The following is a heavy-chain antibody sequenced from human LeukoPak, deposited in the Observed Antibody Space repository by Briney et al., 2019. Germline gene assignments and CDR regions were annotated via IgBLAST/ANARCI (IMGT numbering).Heavy chain of an antibody. CDR2: IIPSGGST. CDR1: GYTFTSYY. Sequence: ASVKVSCKASGYTFTSYYMHWVRQAPGQGLEWMGIIIPSGGSTSYAQKFQGRVTMTRDMSTSTVYMELSSLRSEDTAVYYCARGYGGNAFDYWGQGTLVTVSS. CDR3: ARGYGGNAFDY. J-gene: IGHJ4*02. D-gene: IGHD4-23*01. V-gene: IGHV1-46*01.